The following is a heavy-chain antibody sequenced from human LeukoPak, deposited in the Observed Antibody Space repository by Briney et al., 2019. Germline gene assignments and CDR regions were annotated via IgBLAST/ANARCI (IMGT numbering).Heavy chain of an antibody. CDR2: SSWNSGSI. J-gene: IGHJ4*02. D-gene: IGHD6-13*01. CDR3: AKDLGYSSNN. CDR1: GFTFDDYA. Sequence: QPGRSLRLSCAASGFTFDDYAMHWVRQAPGKGLEWVSGSSWNSGSIGYADSVKGRFTISRDNAKNSLYLQMNSLRAEDTALYYCAKDLGYSSNNWGQGTLITVSS. V-gene: IGHV3-9*01.